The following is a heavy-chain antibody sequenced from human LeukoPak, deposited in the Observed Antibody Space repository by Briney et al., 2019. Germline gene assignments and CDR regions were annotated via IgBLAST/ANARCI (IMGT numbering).Heavy chain of an antibody. Sequence: GGSLRLSCAASGFTFSSYGMHWVRQAPGKWLEWVAVISYLGRNKYYADSVKGRFTISRDNSKNTVHLQMNSLRAEDTAVYYCAKDRGWRRHPAADLKLLFDYWGQGTLVTVSS. CDR3: AKDRGWRRHPAADLKLLFDY. CDR1: GFTFSSYG. J-gene: IGHJ4*02. D-gene: IGHD3-10*01. V-gene: IGHV3-30*18. CDR2: ISYLGRNK.